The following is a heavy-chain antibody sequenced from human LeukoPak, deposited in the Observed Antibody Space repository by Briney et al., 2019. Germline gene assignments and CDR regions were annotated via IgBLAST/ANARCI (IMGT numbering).Heavy chain of an antibody. V-gene: IGHV4-39*01. Sequence: SETLSLTCTVSGGSISSSSYYWGWIRQPPGKGLEWIGSIYYSGSTYCNPSLKSRVTISVDTSKNQFSLKLSSVTAADTAVYYCASSPRRYFDYWGQGTLVTVSS. J-gene: IGHJ4*02. CDR2: IYYSGST. CDR1: GGSISSSSYY. CDR3: ASSPRRYFDY.